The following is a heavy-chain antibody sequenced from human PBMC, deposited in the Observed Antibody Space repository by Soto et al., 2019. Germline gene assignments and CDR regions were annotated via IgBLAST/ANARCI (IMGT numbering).Heavy chain of an antibody. V-gene: IGHV4-39*01. CDR3: ARHRHSGTDQVFDY. Sequence: PSETLSLTCTVSGGSISTSDYYWGWIRQPPGKGLEWIGSIYFGGSTYYNPSLKSRVTLSVDRSKNQFSLNLTSVTAADTAVHYCARHRHSGTDQVFDYWGQGALVTVSS. CDR1: GGSISTSDYY. J-gene: IGHJ4*02. CDR2: IYFGGST. D-gene: IGHD1-26*01.